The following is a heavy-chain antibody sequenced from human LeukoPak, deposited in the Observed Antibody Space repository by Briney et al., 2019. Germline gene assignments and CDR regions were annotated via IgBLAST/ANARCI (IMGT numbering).Heavy chain of an antibody. D-gene: IGHD4-23*01. CDR3: ASTPDYGGNSEDY. J-gene: IGHJ4*02. CDR1: GGTFSSYA. Sequence: ASVKVSCKASGGTFSSYAISWVRQAPGQGLEWMGRIIPILGIANYAQKFQGRVTITADKSTSTAYMELNSLRSEDTAVYYCASTPDYGGNSEDYWGQGTLVTVSS. CDR2: IIPILGIA. V-gene: IGHV1-69*04.